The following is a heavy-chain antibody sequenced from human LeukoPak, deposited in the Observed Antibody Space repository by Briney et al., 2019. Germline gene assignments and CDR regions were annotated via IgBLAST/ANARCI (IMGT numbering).Heavy chain of an antibody. CDR1: GFTSSDDS. J-gene: IGHJ4*02. D-gene: IGHD5-24*01. CDR3: ARDYKYAFDN. CDR2: IGIDSGNT. Sequence: GGSLRLSCAASGFTSSDDSMNWVRQAPGEGLGWISYIGIDSGNTNYADSVKGRFTISGDKAKNSLYLQMNSLRVEDTAVYYCARDYKYAFDNWGQGTLVTVSS. V-gene: IGHV3-48*01.